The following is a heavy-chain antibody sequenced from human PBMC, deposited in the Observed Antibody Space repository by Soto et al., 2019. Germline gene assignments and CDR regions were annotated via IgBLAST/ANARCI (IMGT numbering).Heavy chain of an antibody. CDR1: GYSFTSYW. Sequence: GESLKISCKGSGYSFTSYWIGWVRQMPGKGLEWMGIIYPGDSDTRYSPSFQGQDTISADKSISTAYLQWSRLKASDNAMYYWAGQKDYSDIVVVPAAPGKENWFDPWGQGTLVTVSS. V-gene: IGHV5-51*01. D-gene: IGHD2-2*01. CDR3: AGQKDYSDIVVVPAAPGKENWFDP. CDR2: IYPGDSDT. J-gene: IGHJ5*02.